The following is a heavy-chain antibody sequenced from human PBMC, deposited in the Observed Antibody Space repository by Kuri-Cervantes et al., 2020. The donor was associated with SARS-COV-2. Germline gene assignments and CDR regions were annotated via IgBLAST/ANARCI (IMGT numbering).Heavy chain of an antibody. J-gene: IGHJ3*02. D-gene: IGHD3-3*01. V-gene: IGHV4-59*08. Sequence: SETLSLTCTVSGGSISSYYWSWIRQPPGKGLEWTGYIYYSGSTNYNPSLKSRVTISVDTSKNQFSLKLSSVTAAATAVYYCARPGAFGVVTVDAFDIWGQGTMVTVSS. CDR2: IYYSGST. CDR3: ARPGAFGVVTVDAFDI. CDR1: GGSISSYY.